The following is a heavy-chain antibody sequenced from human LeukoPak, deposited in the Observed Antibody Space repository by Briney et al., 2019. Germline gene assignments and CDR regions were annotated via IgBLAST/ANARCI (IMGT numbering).Heavy chain of an antibody. V-gene: IGHV3-23*01. CDR3: AIGHYPDASCAGDCYYSY. J-gene: IGHJ4*02. CDR2: MTGGTYST. CDR1: GFIFSNYA. Sequence: GGSLRLSCAASGFIFSNYALSWVRQAPGKGLEWVSAMTGGTYSTYYADSVKGRFTISRDNSKNTLYLQTDSLRVEDTAVYYCAIGHYPDASCAGDCYYSYWGQGTLVTVSS. D-gene: IGHD2-21*02.